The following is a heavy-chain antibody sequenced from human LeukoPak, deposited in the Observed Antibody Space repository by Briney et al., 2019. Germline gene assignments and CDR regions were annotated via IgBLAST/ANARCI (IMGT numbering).Heavy chain of an antibody. Sequence: GGSLRLSFAASGFTFSSYGMHWVRQAPGKGLEWVAFIRYDGSNKYYADSVKGRFTISRDNSKNTLYLQMNSLRAEDTAVYYCAKDIIVTIDYWGQGTLVTVSS. J-gene: IGHJ4*02. V-gene: IGHV3-30*02. CDR3: AKDIIVTIDY. CDR1: GFTFSSYG. CDR2: IRYDGSNK. D-gene: IGHD2-15*01.